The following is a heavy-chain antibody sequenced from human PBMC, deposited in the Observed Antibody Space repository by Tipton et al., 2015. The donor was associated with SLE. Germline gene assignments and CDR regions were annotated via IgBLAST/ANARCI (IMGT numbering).Heavy chain of an antibody. J-gene: IGHJ3*02. CDR3: AREGYGDSHAFDI. Sequence: TLSLTCTVSGGSISSGDYYWSWIRQPPGKGLEWIGYIYYSGSTYYNPSLKSRVTISVDTSKNQFSLKLSSVTAADTAVYYCAREGYGDSHAFDIWGQGTMVTVSS. CDR1: GGSISSGDYY. CDR2: IYYSGST. D-gene: IGHD4-17*01. V-gene: IGHV4-30-4*01.